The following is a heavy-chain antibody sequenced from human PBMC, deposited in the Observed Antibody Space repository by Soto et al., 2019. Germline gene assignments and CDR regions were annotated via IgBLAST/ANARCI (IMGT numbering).Heavy chain of an antibody. J-gene: IGHJ3*02. Sequence: KTSETLSLTCTVSGGSISSSSYYWGWIRQPPGKGLEWIGSIYYSGSTYYNPSLKSRVTISVDTSKNQFSLKLSSVTAADTAVYYCARPLPYRLEIRHGPGAFDIWGQGTMVTVS. D-gene: IGHD3-16*01. CDR1: GGSISSSSYY. CDR3: ARPLPYRLEIRHGPGAFDI. V-gene: IGHV4-39*01. CDR2: IYYSGST.